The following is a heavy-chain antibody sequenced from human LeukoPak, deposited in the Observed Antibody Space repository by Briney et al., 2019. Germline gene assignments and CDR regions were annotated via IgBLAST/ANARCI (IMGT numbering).Heavy chain of an antibody. D-gene: IGHD5-24*01. Sequence: ASVKVSCKASGGTFSSYAISWVRQAPGQGLEWMGRIIPILGIANYAQKFQGRVTITADKSTSTAYMELSSLRSEDTAVYYCAREDGSSYYYYGMDVWGQGTTVTVSS. CDR3: AREDGSSYYYYGMDV. V-gene: IGHV1-69*04. J-gene: IGHJ6*02. CDR2: IIPILGIA. CDR1: GGTFSSYA.